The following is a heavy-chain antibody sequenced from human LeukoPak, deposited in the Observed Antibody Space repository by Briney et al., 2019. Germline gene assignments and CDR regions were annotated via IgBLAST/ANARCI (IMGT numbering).Heavy chain of an antibody. CDR3: AKEKSSGYADS. Sequence: GGSLRLSCAASGFTVSNDYMAWVRQDPGKGLEWVSLIYADGTTFYTDSVKGRFTMSRDNSKNTVYLQMNSLRVEDTAVYYCAKEKSSGYADSLGQGTLVTVSS. V-gene: IGHV3-66*01. CDR2: IYADGTT. J-gene: IGHJ4*02. CDR1: GFTVSNDY. D-gene: IGHD3-22*01.